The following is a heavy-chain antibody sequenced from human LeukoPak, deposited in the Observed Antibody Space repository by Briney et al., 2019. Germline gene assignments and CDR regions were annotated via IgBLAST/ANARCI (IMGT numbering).Heavy chain of an antibody. CDR3: ARAVRVYGMAV. J-gene: IGHJ6*01. CDR1: GGTFTIYA. CDR2: IIPILGIA. Sequence: GASVKVSFKASGGTFTIYAISWVRQAPGQGLEWMGRIIPILGIANYAQKFQGRVTITADKSTSTAYMELSSLRSEDTAVYYCARAVRVYGMAVWREETPVTVSS. V-gene: IGHV1-69*04.